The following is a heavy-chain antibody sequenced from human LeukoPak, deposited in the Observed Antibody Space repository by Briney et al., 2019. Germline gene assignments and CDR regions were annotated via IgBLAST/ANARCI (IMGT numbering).Heavy chain of an antibody. Sequence: GASVKVSCKASGGTFNSYIINWVRQAPGQGLEWMGGIIPIFGTANYAQKFQGRVTITADESTSTAYMELSSLRSEDTAVCYCARGRVPGDYYGMDVWGQGTTVTVSS. CDR1: GGTFNSYI. CDR2: IIPIFGTA. J-gene: IGHJ6*02. V-gene: IGHV1-69*01. CDR3: ARGRVPGDYYGMDV. D-gene: IGHD3-10*01.